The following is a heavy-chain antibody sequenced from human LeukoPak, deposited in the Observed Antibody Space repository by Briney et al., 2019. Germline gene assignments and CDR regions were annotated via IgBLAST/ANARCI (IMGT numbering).Heavy chain of an antibody. CDR2: IYTSGIT. CDR3: ARGEDTDYYGSGSPFDY. V-gene: IGHV4-61*02. Sequence: PSQTLSLTCTVSGGSISSGEYYWSCIRHPPRKGLEWIGRIYTSGITSYKPSLNSRVTISVDTSKNQFSLKLSSVTAADTAVYYCARGEDTDYYGSGSPFDYWGQGTLVTVSS. J-gene: IGHJ4*02. CDR1: GGSISSGEYY. D-gene: IGHD3-10*01.